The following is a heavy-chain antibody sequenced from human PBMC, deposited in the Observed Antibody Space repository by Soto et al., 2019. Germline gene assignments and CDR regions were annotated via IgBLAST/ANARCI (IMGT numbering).Heavy chain of an antibody. Sequence: QVQLVESGGGVVQPGRSLRLSCAASGFTFSSYGMHWVRQAPGKGLEWVAVIWYDGSNKYYADSVKGRFTISRDNSKNTLYLQMNSLRAEDTAVYYCARDSNGGSLDYWGQGTLVTVSS. CDR1: GFTFSSYG. CDR3: ARDSNGGSLDY. V-gene: IGHV3-33*01. CDR2: IWYDGSNK. J-gene: IGHJ4*02. D-gene: IGHD2-15*01.